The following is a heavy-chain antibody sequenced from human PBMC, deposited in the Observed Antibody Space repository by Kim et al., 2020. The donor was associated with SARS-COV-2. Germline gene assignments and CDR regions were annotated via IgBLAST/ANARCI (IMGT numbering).Heavy chain of an antibody. Sequence: ASVKVSCKTSGYTFMNYDIHWVRQAPGQRLEWMGRIYVDNGNTKYSQRFRDRVTISRDTSATTVYMELSSLRPEDTALYFCVRQGLVVGWFDPWGQGTLVTVSS. CDR3: VRQGLVVGWFDP. J-gene: IGHJ5*02. CDR2: IYVDNGNT. V-gene: IGHV1-3*01. D-gene: IGHD2-15*01. CDR1: GYTFMNYD.